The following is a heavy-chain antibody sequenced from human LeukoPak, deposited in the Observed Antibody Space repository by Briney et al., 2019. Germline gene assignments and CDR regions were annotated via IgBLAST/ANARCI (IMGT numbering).Heavy chain of an antibody. V-gene: IGHV3-53*01. CDR2: IYSGGST. J-gene: IGHJ4*02. CDR3: ARAARSYYFDY. CDR1: GFTVSSNY. Sequence: GGSLRLSCAASGFTVSSNYMSWVRQAPGKGLEWVSVIYSGGSTYYADSVKGRFTISRDNAKNSLYLQMNSLRAEDTAVYYCARAARSYYFDYWGQGTLVTVSS.